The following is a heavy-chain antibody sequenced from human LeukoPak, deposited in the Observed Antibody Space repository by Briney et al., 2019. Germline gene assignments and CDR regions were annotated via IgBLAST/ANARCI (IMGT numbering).Heavy chain of an antibody. CDR3: ATGSPFPVTTAGNDC. D-gene: IGHD4-17*01. CDR2: ISAYNGNT. V-gene: IGHV1-18*01. CDR1: GYTFTSNG. Sequence: ASVKVSCKASGYTFTSNGISWVRQAPGQGLEWMGWISAYNGNTNYAQKLQGRVTMTTDTSTSTAYMELRSLRSDDTAVYYCATGSPFPVTTAGNDCWGQGTLVTVSS. J-gene: IGHJ4*02.